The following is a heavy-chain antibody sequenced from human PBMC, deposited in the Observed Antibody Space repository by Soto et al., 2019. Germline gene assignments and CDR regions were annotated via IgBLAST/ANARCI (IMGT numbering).Heavy chain of an antibody. V-gene: IGHV3-11*01. J-gene: IGHJ4*02. CDR1: GFPFSDFY. CDR3: ARTTWELGVRFDY. D-gene: IGHD1-26*01. CDR2: ISGRGGTI. Sequence: PGGSLRLSCAASGFPFSDFYMTWIRRAPGRGLQCLSYISGRGGTIYYADSVKGRFTISSDNAKNSLDLQMDGLRGDDTGVYYCARTTWELGVRFDYWGQGALVTVSS.